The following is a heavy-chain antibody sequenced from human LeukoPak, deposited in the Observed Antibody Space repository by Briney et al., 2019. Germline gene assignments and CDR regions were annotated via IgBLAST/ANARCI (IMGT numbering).Heavy chain of an antibody. CDR1: GGTFISYA. CDR2: IIPIFGTA. Sequence: ASVKVSCKASGGTFISYAISWVRQAPGQGLEWMGGIIPIFGTANYAQKFQGRVTITADESTSTAYMELSSLRSEDTAVYYCASGDTAMVYFDYWGQGTLVTVSS. CDR3: ASGDTAMVYFDY. V-gene: IGHV1-69*13. J-gene: IGHJ4*02. D-gene: IGHD5-18*01.